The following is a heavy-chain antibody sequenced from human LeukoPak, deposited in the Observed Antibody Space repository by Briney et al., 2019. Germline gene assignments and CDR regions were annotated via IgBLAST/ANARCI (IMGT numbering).Heavy chain of an antibody. CDR3: ARHRFLVGIYYYYGMDV. J-gene: IGHJ6*02. D-gene: IGHD3-3*01. V-gene: IGHV4-59*08. CDR2: IFYSGST. CDR1: GGSVSDFY. Sequence: PSETLSLTCTVSGGSVSDFYWSWIRQPPGKGLEWIGYIFYSGSTNYNPSLKSRVTMSLDTSKSQFSLKLSSVTAADTAVYYCARHRFLVGIYYYYGMDVWGQGTTVTVSS.